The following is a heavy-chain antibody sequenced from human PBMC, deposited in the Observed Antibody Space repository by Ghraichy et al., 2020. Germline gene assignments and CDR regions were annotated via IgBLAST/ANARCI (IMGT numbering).Heavy chain of an antibody. CDR1: GFIFSGYW. V-gene: IGHV3-7*01. Sequence: GGSLRLSCAASGFIFSGYWMSWVRQAPGKGLEWVANIKKDGSEKYYVDSGKGRFTISRDNAKNSLYLQMNRLRAEDTAVYYCARDLGSGWYFDHWGQGTLGTVSS. D-gene: IGHD6-19*01. J-gene: IGHJ4*02. CDR3: ARDLGSGWYFDH. CDR2: IKKDGSEK.